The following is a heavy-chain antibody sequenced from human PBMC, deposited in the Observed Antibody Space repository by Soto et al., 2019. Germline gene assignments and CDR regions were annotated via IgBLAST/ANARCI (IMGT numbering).Heavy chain of an antibody. CDR2: IISSGGST. J-gene: IGHJ4*02. V-gene: IGHV3-23*01. Sequence: PGGSLRLSCAVSGFTFSGYAMRWVRQAPGKGLGWVSSIISSGGSTYYADSVKGRFTISRDNSKNTLYLQMNSLKAEDTAIYYCVLEVRAKSFDHWGQGTLVTVSS. CDR1: GFTFSGYA. CDR3: VLEVRAKSFDH.